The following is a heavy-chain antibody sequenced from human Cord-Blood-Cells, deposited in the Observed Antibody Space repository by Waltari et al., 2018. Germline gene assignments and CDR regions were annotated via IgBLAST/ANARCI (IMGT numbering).Heavy chain of an antibody. CDR1: GGSFSGYY. J-gene: IGHJ4*02. CDR2: INHSGST. D-gene: IGHD6-6*01. Sequence: QVQLQQWGAGLLKPSETLSLTCAVYGGSFSGYYWSWIRQPPGKGLEWLGEINHSGSTNYNPSLKSRVTISVDTSKNQFSLKLSSVTAADTAVYYCARFEYSSSYYFDYWGQGTLVTVSS. CDR3: ARFEYSSSYYFDY. V-gene: IGHV4-34*01.